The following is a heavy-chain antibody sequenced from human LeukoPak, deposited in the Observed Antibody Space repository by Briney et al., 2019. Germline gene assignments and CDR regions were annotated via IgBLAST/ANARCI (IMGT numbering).Heavy chain of an antibody. V-gene: IGHV1-18*01. CDR1: GYTFTSYG. D-gene: IGHD5-18*01. CDR3: ARGSPAMVYYGMDV. Sequence: ASVKVSCKASGYTFTSYGISWVRQAPGQGLEWMGWISAYNGNTNYAQKLQGRVTMTTDTSTSTAYMELRSQRSDDTAVYYCARGSPAMVYYGMDVWGQGTTVTVSS. J-gene: IGHJ6*02. CDR2: ISAYNGNT.